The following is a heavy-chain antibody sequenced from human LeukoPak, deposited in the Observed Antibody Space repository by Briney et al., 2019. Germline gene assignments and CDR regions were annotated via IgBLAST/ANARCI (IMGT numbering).Heavy chain of an antibody. Sequence: ASVKVSCKASRYTFTSYYVHWVRQAPGQGPEWMGMINPSGGSTTYAQKFQGRVTMTRDTSTSTVYMELNSLRSEDTAVYYCARDAGATAGNEYFQYWGQGTLVTVSS. CDR3: ARDAGATAGNEYFQY. J-gene: IGHJ1*01. CDR1: RYTFTSYY. CDR2: INPSGGST. D-gene: IGHD1-26*01. V-gene: IGHV1-46*01.